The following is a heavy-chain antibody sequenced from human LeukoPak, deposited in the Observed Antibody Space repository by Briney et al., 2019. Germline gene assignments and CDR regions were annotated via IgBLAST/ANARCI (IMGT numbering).Heavy chain of an antibody. J-gene: IGHJ3*02. D-gene: IGHD3-22*01. CDR3: ARDRRIPLKNKNYYDSSGSLGAFDI. Sequence: KTSETLSLTCAVYGGSFSGYYWSWIRQPPGKGLEWIGEINHSGSTYYNPSLKSRVTISVDTSKNQFSLKLSSVTAADTAVYYCARDRRIPLKNKNYYDSSGSLGAFDIWGQGTMVTVSS. V-gene: IGHV4-34*09. CDR2: INHSGST. CDR1: GGSFSGYY.